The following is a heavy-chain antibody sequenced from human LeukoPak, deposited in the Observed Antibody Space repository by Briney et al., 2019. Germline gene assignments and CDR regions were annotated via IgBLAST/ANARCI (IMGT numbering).Heavy chain of an antibody. CDR1: GFTFSSNW. J-gene: IGHJ3*02. D-gene: IGHD6-13*01. CDR3: VRGGIASAFDI. V-gene: IGHV3-74*01. CDR2: IISNENSA. Sequence: GGSLRLSCAASGFTFSSNWMHWVRQAPGKGLVWDSRIISNENSATYADSVKGRFTISRDNAKNTLYLQMNSLRAEDTAVYYCVRGGIASAFDIWGQGTMVTVSS.